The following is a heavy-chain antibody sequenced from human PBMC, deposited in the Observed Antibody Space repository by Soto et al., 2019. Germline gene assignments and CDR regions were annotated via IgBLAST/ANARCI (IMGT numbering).Heavy chain of an antibody. V-gene: IGHV3-48*03. CDR1: GFTFSSYE. D-gene: IGHD2-2*01. Sequence: EVQLVESGGGLVQPGGSLRLSRGASGFTFSSYEMNWVRQAPGKGLEWVAYISSTGTTIYYADSVKGRVTISRDNVRNPLYLQMSSLRAQETALYPCAGEPAPGGYADYFPLDALDVWGPGTMVTVSS. CDR2: ISSTGTTI. CDR3: AGEPAPGGYADYFPLDALDV. J-gene: IGHJ3*01.